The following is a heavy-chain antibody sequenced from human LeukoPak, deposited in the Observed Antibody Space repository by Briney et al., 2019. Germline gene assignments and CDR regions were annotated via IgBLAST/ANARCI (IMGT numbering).Heavy chain of an antibody. V-gene: IGHV3-30-3*01. J-gene: IGHJ4*02. CDR2: ISYDGSNK. D-gene: IGHD2-2*01. CDR3: ARTPGYCSSTSCYYYFDY. CDR1: GFTFSSYA. Sequence: PGRSLRLSCAASGFTFSSYAMHWVRQAPGKGLEWVAVISYDGSNKYYADSVKGRFTISRDNAKNSLYLQMNSLRAEDTAVYYCARTPGYCSSTSCYYYFDYWGQGTLVTVSS.